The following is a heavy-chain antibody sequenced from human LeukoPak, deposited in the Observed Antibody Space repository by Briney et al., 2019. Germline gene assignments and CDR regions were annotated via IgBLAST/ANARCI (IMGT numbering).Heavy chain of an antibody. J-gene: IGHJ5*02. CDR2: INHSGST. CDR1: GFTFSSYT. D-gene: IGHD2-2*01. Sequence: GSLRLSCAASGFTFSSYTMSWVRQAPGKGLEWIGEINHSGSTNYNPSLKSRVTISVDTSKNQFSLKLSSVTAADTAVYYCARGRGYCSSTSCFVWFDPWGQGTLVTVSS. V-gene: IGHV4-34*01. CDR3: ARGRGYCSSTSCFVWFDP.